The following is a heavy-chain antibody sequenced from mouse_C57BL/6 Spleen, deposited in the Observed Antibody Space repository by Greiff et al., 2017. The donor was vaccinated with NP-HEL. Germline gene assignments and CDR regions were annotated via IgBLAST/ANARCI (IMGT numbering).Heavy chain of an antibody. J-gene: IGHJ2*01. Sequence: QVQLQQPGAELVRPGTSVKLSCKASGYTFTSYWMHWVKQRPGQGLEWIGVIDPSDSYTNYNQKFKGKATLTVDPSSSTAYMQLSSLTSEDSAVYYCARRDGYYFDYWGQGTTLTVSS. CDR2: IDPSDSYT. CDR1: GYTFTSYW. V-gene: IGHV1-59*01. CDR3: ARRDGYYFDY. D-gene: IGHD2-3*01.